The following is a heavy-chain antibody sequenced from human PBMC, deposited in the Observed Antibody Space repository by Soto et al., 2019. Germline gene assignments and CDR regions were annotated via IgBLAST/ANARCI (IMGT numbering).Heavy chain of an antibody. CDR1: GGSTTSDY. CDR3: VRDLNGSGDY. D-gene: IGHD3-10*01. CDR2: IFHSLGA. J-gene: IGHJ4*02. Sequence: LSLTCTVSGGSTTSDYWSWIRQPPGKGLEWLGYIFHSLGAKYNPSLGGRGTISLDTSKNQLSLSLRSVTAADTAIYFCVRDLNGSGDYWGQGTLVTSPQ. V-gene: IGHV4-59*01.